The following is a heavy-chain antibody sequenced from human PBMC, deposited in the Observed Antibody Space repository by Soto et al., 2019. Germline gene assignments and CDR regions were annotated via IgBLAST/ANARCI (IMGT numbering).Heavy chain of an antibody. J-gene: IGHJ5*02. Sequence: QVQLQESGPGLVKPLQTLSLTCTVSGGSISSGGYHWSWIRQHPGKGLEWIGYIYYSGSTYYNPSLKSRVTISVDTSKNQFSLKLSSVTAADTAVYYCARLSYYGSGYWFDPWGQGTLVTVSS. CDR3: ARLSYYGSGYWFDP. D-gene: IGHD3-10*01. CDR1: GGSISSGGYH. CDR2: IYYSGST. V-gene: IGHV4-31*03.